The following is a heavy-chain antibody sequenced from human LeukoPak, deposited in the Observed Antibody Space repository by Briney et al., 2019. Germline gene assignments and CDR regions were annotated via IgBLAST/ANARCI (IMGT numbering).Heavy chain of an antibody. CDR2: IKSKADGGTA. V-gene: IGHV3-15*01. J-gene: IGHJ4*02. CDR3: TTDFGWLRFDY. D-gene: IGHD5-12*01. CDR1: GFTFSNPW. Sequence: GGSLRLSCAASGFTFSNPWMSWVRQAPGKGLEWVGRIKSKADGGTADYAAPVKGRFTISRDDSKNTLYLQMNSLKTEDTAVYYCTTDFGWLRFDYWGQGTLVTVSS.